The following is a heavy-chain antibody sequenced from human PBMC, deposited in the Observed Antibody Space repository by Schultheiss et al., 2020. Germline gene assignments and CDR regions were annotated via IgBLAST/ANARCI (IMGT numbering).Heavy chain of an antibody. V-gene: IGHV4-39*01. Sequence: SQTLSLTCTVSGGSISSSSYYWGWVRQPPGKGLEWIGSIDYSGGTYYNPSLKSRISIFIDTSRNQFSLKVNSVTAADTAVYYCAARDTSSSGSSWFDPWGQGALVTVSS. CDR1: GGSISSSSYY. CDR2: IDYSGGT. J-gene: IGHJ5*02. D-gene: IGHD6-19*01. CDR3: AARDTSSSGSSWFDP.